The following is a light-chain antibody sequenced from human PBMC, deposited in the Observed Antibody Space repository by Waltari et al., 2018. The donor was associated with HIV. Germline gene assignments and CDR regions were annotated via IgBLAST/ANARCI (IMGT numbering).Light chain of an antibody. CDR1: SSDVGGYNY. J-gene: IGLJ2*01. CDR2: EVS. CDR3: SSYTSSSTL. Sequence: QSALTQPASVSGSPGQSITISCTGTSSDVGGYNYVSWYQPPPGKAPKLMIYEVSNRPSGVSNRCSCSKSGNTASLTISGRQAEDEADYYCSSYTSSSTLFGGGTKLTVL. V-gene: IGLV2-14*01.